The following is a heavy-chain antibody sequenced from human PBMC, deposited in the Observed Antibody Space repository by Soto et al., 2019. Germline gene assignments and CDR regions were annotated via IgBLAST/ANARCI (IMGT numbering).Heavy chain of an antibody. V-gene: IGHV3-33*01. CDR3: AREDTDFWSGYSLYGMDV. Sequence: PGGSMRLSCAASGFTFSSYGMHWVRQAPGKGLEWVAVIWYDGSNKYYADSVKGRFTISRDNSKNTLYLQMNSLRAEDTAVYYCAREDTDFWSGYSLYGMDVWGQGTTVTVSS. CDR2: IWYDGSNK. CDR1: GFTFSSYG. J-gene: IGHJ6*02. D-gene: IGHD3-3*01.